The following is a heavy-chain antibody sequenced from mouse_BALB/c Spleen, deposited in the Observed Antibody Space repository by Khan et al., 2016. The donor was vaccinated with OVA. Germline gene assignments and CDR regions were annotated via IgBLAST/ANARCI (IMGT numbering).Heavy chain of an antibody. CDR1: GYTFTNYG. CDR2: INTYTGEP. Sequence: QIQLVQSGPELKKPGETVKISCKASGYTFTNYGMNWVKQAPGKGLKWMGWINTYTGEPTYADDFKGRFAVSLETSASTAYLQINNLKNEDTATYFCAREITTATGAMDYWGQGTSVTVSS. D-gene: IGHD1-2*01. CDR3: AREITTATGAMDY. V-gene: IGHV9-3-1*01. J-gene: IGHJ4*01.